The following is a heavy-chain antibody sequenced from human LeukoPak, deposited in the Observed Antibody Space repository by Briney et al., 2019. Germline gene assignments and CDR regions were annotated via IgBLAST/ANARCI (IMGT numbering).Heavy chain of an antibody. CDR3: AKASLLEGGEYPYYFDY. D-gene: IGHD3-10*01. CDR1: GFTFSSYG. Sequence: PGGSLRLSCAASGFTFSSYGMHWVRQAPGKGLEWVAVISYDGSNKYYADSVKGRFTISRDNSKSTLYLQMNSLRAEDTAVYYCAKASLLEGGEYPYYFDYWGQGTLVTVSS. CDR2: ISYDGSNK. J-gene: IGHJ4*02. V-gene: IGHV3-30*18.